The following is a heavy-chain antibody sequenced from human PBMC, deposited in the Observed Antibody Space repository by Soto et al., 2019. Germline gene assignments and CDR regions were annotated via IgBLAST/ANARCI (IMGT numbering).Heavy chain of an antibody. J-gene: IGHJ6*04. D-gene: IGHD3-10*01. CDR1: GFTLNNYV. CDR3: AIKSGNYYADYGMDI. Sequence: PGATLRLSCAGSGFTLNNYVMSWVRQAPGKGLEWVSIIGGSADRTYYSDSVQGRFTISRDNFKNTLYLKTNSLGAEDTGVYYCAIKSGNYYADYGMDIWGKATTVT. V-gene: IGHV3-23*01. CDR2: IGGSADRT.